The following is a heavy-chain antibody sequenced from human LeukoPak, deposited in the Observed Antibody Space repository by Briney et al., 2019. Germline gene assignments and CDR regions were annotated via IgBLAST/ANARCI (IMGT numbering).Heavy chain of an antibody. CDR1: GFTFSDYR. Sequence: PGGSLRLSCAASGFTFSDYRMNWVRQAPGEGLEWVSSISSSSTYIYYADSVRGRFTISRDNAKTSLYLQMNSLRAEDTAVYYCATYSGTYSLDYWGQGTLVTVSS. V-gene: IGHV3-21*01. J-gene: IGHJ4*02. D-gene: IGHD1-26*01. CDR3: ATYSGTYSLDY. CDR2: ISSSSTYI.